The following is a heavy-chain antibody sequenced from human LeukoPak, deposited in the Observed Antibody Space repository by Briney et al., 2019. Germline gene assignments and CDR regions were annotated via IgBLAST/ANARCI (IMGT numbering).Heavy chain of an antibody. J-gene: IGHJ3*01. D-gene: IGHD2-2*01. CDR2: ISGSGGST. V-gene: IGHV3-23*01. Sequence: GGSLRLSCAASGFTFSSYAMSWVRQAPGKGLEWVSAISGSGGSTYYADSVKGRFTISRDNSKNTLYLQMNSLRAEDTAVYYCAKDGGYCSCTSCHGLWWGQRTMVTVSS. CDR3: AKDGGYCSCTSCHGLW. CDR1: GFTFSSYA.